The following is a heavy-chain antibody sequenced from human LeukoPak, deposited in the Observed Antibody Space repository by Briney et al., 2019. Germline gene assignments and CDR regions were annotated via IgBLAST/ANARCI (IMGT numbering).Heavy chain of an antibody. Sequence: ASVKVSCKASGYTLTGNSMHWVRQAPGQGLEWMGWINGKSGDTKYAKKSQGRVTMTRDSSTSTVYMELSSLKSDDTALYYCARKVVGATHPLDYWGQGTLVTVSS. J-gene: IGHJ4*02. CDR2: INGKSGDT. D-gene: IGHD1-26*01. V-gene: IGHV1-2*02. CDR1: GYTLTGNS. CDR3: ARKVVGATHPLDY.